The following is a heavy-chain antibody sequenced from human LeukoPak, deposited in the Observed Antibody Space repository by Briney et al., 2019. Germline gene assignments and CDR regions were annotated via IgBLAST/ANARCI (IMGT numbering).Heavy chain of an antibody. J-gene: IGHJ5*02. CDR2: IYPGDSDT. V-gene: IGHV5-51*01. CDR1: GYRFTNYW. CDR3: ARHGSSYLEPRYNWFDP. Sequence: GEPLKISCQGSGYRFTNYWIGWVRPMPGKGLEWMGMIYPGDSDTRYSPSFQGQVTISADKSISTAYLQWSSLEASDTAMYFCARHGSSYLEPRYNWFDPWGQGILVTVSS. D-gene: IGHD3-10*01.